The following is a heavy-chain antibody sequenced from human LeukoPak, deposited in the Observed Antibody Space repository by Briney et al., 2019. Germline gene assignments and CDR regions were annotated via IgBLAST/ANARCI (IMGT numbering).Heavy chain of an antibody. J-gene: IGHJ5*02. CDR3: ARHAAVEGSSGWSPLWWFDP. CDR1: GASISSGY. D-gene: IGHD6-19*01. Sequence: SETLSLTCTVSGASISSGYWSWIRQPPGKGLEWVGYIYYGGSTNYNPSLKSRVTISVDTSKSQFSLKLSSVTAADTAVYYCARHAAVEGSSGWSPLWWFDPWGQGTLVTVSS. CDR2: IYYGGST. V-gene: IGHV4-59*08.